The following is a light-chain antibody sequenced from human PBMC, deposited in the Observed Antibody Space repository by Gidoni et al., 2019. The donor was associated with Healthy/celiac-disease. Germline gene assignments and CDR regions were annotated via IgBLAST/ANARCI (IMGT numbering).Light chain of an antibody. V-gene: IGKV1-39*01. J-gene: IGKJ2*01. CDR1: QSISSY. CDR2: AAS. CDR3: QQSYSTPRT. Sequence: DIQMTQSPSSLSASVGDRVTITCRASQSISSYLNWYQQKPGKAPKLLIYAASSLQSGVPSRFRGSGSGKDFNLTISSLQPEDFATYYCQQSYSTPRTFGQGTKLEIK.